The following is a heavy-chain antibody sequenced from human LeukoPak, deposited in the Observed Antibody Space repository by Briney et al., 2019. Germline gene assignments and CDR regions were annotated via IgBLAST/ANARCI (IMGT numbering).Heavy chain of an antibody. CDR1: GFTFDDYA. J-gene: IGHJ4*02. D-gene: IGHD3-22*01. V-gene: IGHV3-23*01. CDR3: AKEHYYDSSGYVFY. Sequence: GRSLRLSCAASGFTFDDYAMHWVRQAPGKGLEWVSAISGSGGSTYYADSVKGRFTISRDNSKNTLYLQMNSLRAEDTAVYYCAKEHYYDSSGYVFYWGQGTLVTVSS. CDR2: ISGSGGST.